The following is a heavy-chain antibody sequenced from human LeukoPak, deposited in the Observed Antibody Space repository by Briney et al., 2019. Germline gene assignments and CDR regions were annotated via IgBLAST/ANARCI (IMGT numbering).Heavy chain of an antibody. D-gene: IGHD2-8*01. Sequence: GGSLRLSCAASGFTFSDYYMSWIRQAPGKGREWVSYISSSGSTKYYADSVKGRFTISRDNAKNSLYLQMSSLRAEDTAVYYCARVKGVYAIDYWGQGTLVTVSS. J-gene: IGHJ4*02. CDR3: ARVKGVYAIDY. CDR1: GFTFSDYY. CDR2: ISSSGSTK. V-gene: IGHV3-11*01.